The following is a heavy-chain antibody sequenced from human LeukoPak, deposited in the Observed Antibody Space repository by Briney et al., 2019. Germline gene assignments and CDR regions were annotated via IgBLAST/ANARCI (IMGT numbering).Heavy chain of an antibody. V-gene: IGHV1-46*01. CDR2: INPSGGST. J-gene: IGHJ3*02. CDR3: ARAEENDAFDI. Sequence: HXXXQAPGQGLXWMGIINPSGGSTSYAQKFQGRVTMTRDTSTSTVYMELSSLRSEDTAVYYCARAEENDAFDIWGQGTMVTVSS.